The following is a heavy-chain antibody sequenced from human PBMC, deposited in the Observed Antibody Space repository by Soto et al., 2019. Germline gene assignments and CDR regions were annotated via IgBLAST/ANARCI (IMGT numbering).Heavy chain of an antibody. J-gene: IGHJ5*02. Sequence: PGGSLSLSCAASGFTFSSYAMSWVRQAPGKGLEWVSAISGSGGSTYYADSVKGRFTISRDNSKNTLYLQMNSLRAEDTAVYYCAKGPLYSSSLNWFDPWGQGTLVTVSS. D-gene: IGHD6-6*01. CDR3: AKGPLYSSSLNWFDP. V-gene: IGHV3-23*01. CDR2: ISGSGGST. CDR1: GFTFSSYA.